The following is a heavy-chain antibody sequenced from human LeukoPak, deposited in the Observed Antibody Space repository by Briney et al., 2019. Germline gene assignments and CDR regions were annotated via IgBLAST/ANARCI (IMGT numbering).Heavy chain of an antibody. Sequence: PSETLSLTCAVYGGSFSGYYWSWIRQPPGKGLEWIGEINHSGSTNYNPSLKSRVTISVDTSKNQFSLKLSSVTAADTAVYYCARRYYGLDYWGQGTLVTVSS. J-gene: IGHJ4*02. D-gene: IGHD3-16*01. V-gene: IGHV4-34*01. CDR1: GGSFSGYY. CDR3: ARRYYGLDY. CDR2: INHSGST.